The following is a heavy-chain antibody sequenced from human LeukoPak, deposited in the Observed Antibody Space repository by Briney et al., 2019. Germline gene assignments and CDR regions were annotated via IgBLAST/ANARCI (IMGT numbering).Heavy chain of an antibody. D-gene: IGHD5-12*01. Sequence: GGSLRLSCAASGFTFDDYGMSWVRQAPGKGLEWVAFIRYDGSNKYYADSVKGRFTISRDNSKNTLYLQMKSLRAEDTAVYYCAKGGGYEAQYYYYYLDVWGKGTTVTISS. CDR1: GFTFDDYG. CDR3: AKGGGYEAQYYYYYLDV. CDR2: IRYDGSNK. V-gene: IGHV3-30*02. J-gene: IGHJ6*03.